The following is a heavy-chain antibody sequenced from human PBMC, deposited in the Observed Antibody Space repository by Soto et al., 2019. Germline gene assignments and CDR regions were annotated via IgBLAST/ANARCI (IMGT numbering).Heavy chain of an antibody. CDR1: GYTFTHYY. CDR3: ARVPGHKNSRGDY. Sequence: QVQLVQSGAEVKKPGASVSVSCKASGYTFTHYYIHWVRRAPGQGLEWMGLINPKTGDTNYAQKFRDRVSMTRDTSTNTASMRLSSLRSDDTAVYYCARVPGHKNSRGDYWRQGTPVTVSA. D-gene: IGHD1-7*01. CDR2: INPKTGDT. J-gene: IGHJ4*02. V-gene: IGHV1-2*02.